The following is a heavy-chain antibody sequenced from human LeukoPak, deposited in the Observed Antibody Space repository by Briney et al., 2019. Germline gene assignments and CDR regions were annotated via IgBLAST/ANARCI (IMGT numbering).Heavy chain of an antibody. CDR3: ARYYDTFWPNLYYYMDV. D-gene: IGHD3-9*01. CDR2: IYYSGST. Sequence: SETLSLTCTVSGGSISSYYWSWIRQPPGKGLEWIGYIYYSGSTNYNPSLKRRVTISVDTSKNQFSLKLSSVTAADTAVYYCARYYDTFWPNLYYYMDVWGKGTTVTVSS. V-gene: IGHV4-59*01. CDR1: GGSISSYY. J-gene: IGHJ6*03.